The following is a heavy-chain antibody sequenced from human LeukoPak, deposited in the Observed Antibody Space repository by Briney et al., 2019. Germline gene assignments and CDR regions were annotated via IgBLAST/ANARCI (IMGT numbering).Heavy chain of an antibody. CDR2: ISGSGGST. CDR3: AKDGRGYCSGGSCYSYMDV. D-gene: IGHD2-15*01. V-gene: IGHV3-23*01. J-gene: IGHJ6*03. Sequence: PGGSLRLSCAASGFTFSSHAMSWVRQAPGKGLEWVSAISGSGGSTYYADSVKGRFTISRDNSKNTPYLQMNSLRAEDTAVYYCAKDGRGYCSGGSCYSYMDVWGKGTTVTVSS. CDR1: GFTFSSHA.